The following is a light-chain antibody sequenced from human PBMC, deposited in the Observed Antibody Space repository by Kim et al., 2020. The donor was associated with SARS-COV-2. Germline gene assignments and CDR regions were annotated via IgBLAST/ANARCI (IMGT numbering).Light chain of an antibody. CDR1: QSISNY. V-gene: IGKV1-39*01. J-gene: IGKJ3*01. CDR3: QQSYSTPFT. CDR2: AAS. Sequence: DIQMTQSPSSLSASVGDRVTITCRASQSISNYLNWYQQKPGKAPKLLIYAASSLESGVPSRFSGSGSGTDFTFTISSLQPEDFATYYCQQSYSTPFTFGPGTKVDIK.